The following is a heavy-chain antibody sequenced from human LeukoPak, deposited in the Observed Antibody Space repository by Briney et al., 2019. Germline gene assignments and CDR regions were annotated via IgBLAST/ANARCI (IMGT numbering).Heavy chain of an antibody. J-gene: IGHJ4*02. D-gene: IGHD4-17*01. CDR2: INHSGST. Sequence: SETLSLTCAVYGGSFSGYYWSWIRQPPGKGLEWIGEINHSGSTNYNPSLKSRVTISVDTSKNQFSLKLCSVTAADTAVYYCASLMTTVTTSGDYWGQGTLVTVSS. V-gene: IGHV4-34*01. CDR3: ASLMTTVTTSGDY. CDR1: GGSFSGYY.